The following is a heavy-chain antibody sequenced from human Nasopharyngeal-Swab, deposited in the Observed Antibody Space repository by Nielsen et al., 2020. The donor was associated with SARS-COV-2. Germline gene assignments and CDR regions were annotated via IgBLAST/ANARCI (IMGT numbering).Heavy chain of an antibody. Sequence: GESLKISCAASGFTFDYYGMSWFLHAPGKGLEWVSGINWNGGSTGYADSVKGRFTISRDNAKNSLYLQMNSLRAEDTALYYCARGWGFWSGYFLDVWGQGTTVTVSS. CDR2: INWNGGST. CDR1: GFTFDYYG. V-gene: IGHV3-20*04. D-gene: IGHD3-3*01. J-gene: IGHJ6*02. CDR3: ARGWGFWSGYFLDV.